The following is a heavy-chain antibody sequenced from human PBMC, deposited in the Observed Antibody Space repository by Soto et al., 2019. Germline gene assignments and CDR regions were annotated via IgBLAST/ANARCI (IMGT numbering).Heavy chain of an antibody. CDR2: ISGSGGST. V-gene: IGHV3-23*01. CDR3: ARGQGYSSIWSFDY. CDR1: GFTFSSYA. Sequence: PGGSLRLSCAASGFTFSSYAMSWVRQAPGKGLEWVSAISGSGGSTYYADSVKGRFTISRDNSKNTLYLQMNSLRAEDTAVYYCARGQGYSSIWSFDYWGQGTLFTVSS. D-gene: IGHD6-13*01. J-gene: IGHJ4*02.